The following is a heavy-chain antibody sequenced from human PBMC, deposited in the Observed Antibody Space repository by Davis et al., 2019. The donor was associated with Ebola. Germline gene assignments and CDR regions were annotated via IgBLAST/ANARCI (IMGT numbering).Heavy chain of an antibody. Sequence: GESLKISCAASGFTFSGSAMHWVRQASGKGLEWVGRIRSKANSYATAYAASVKGGFTISRDDSKNTAYLQMNSLKTEDTAVYYCTQASGGGDYWGQGTLVTVSS. CDR3: TQASGGGDY. V-gene: IGHV3-73*01. D-gene: IGHD6-19*01. CDR2: IRSKANSYAT. J-gene: IGHJ4*02. CDR1: GFTFSGSA.